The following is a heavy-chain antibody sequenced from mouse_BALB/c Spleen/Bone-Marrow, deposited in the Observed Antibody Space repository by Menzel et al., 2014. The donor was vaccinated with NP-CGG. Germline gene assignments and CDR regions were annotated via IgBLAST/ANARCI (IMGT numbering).Heavy chain of an antibody. Sequence: EVKLVESGGGLVKPGGSLKLSCAASGFTFXSYAMSWVRQTPAKRLEWVATISSGGSYTYYPDSLKGRFTISRDNAKNSLYLQMSSVRSEDRDIYYCARHGNKSLLDYWGQGTTLTVSS. CDR2: ISSGGSYT. D-gene: IGHD5-2*01. CDR3: ARHGNKSLLDY. J-gene: IGHJ2*01. CDR1: GFTFXSYA. V-gene: IGHV5-9-3*01.